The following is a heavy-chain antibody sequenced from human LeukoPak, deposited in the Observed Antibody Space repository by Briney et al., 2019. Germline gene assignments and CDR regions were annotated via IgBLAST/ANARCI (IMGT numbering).Heavy chain of an antibody. J-gene: IGHJ4*02. CDR2: IVVGSGNT. D-gene: IGHD3-22*01. V-gene: IGHV1-58*02. CDR1: GFTITRSA. CDR3: AAGYDSSGYVN. Sequence: SVKVSCKASGFTITRSAMQWVRQARGQRLEWIGWIVVGSGNTNYAQKFQERVTITRDMSTSTAYMELSSLRSEDTAVYYCAAGYDSSGYVNWGQATLVTVSS.